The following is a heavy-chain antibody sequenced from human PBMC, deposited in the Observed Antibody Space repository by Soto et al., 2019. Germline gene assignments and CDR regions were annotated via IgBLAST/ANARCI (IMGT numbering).Heavy chain of an antibody. D-gene: IGHD3-22*01. CDR1: GFTFSSYA. J-gene: IGHJ4*02. V-gene: IGHV3-23*01. CDR2: ISGSGGST. CDR3: AGLTHGHDY. Sequence: PGGSLRLSCAATGFTFSSYAMSWARQAPWKGLEWVSAISGSGGSTYYADSVKGRFTISRHNSKNTLYLQMNSLRAEDTAVYYCAGLTHGHDYWGQGTLVTVSS.